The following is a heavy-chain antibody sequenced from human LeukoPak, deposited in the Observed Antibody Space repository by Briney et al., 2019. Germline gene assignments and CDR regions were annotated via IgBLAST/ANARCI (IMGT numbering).Heavy chain of an antibody. CDR1: GFAFSDYS. CDR2: ISSSDNTI. Sequence: GGSLRLSCAASGFAFSDYSMNWVRQAPGKGLEWVSYISSSDNTIHYADSVKGRFAISRDNAKNSLYLEMNSLRDEDTAVYYCARVHRGYSYGRLDYWGQGTLVTVSS. CDR3: ARVHRGYSYGRLDY. J-gene: IGHJ4*02. V-gene: IGHV3-48*02. D-gene: IGHD5-18*01.